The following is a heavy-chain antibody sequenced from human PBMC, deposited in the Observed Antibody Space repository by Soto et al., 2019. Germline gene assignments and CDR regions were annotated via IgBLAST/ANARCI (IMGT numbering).Heavy chain of an antibody. Sequence: PGGSLRLSCAASGFTFSSYAMSWVRQAPGKGLEWVSLMSGDGVSTYYADSVKGRFTISRDNSKNTLYLQVNSLRAEDTAIYYCAKDISSGYYHFDYWGQGTLVTVSS. CDR2: MSGDGVST. V-gene: IGHV3-23*01. CDR1: GFTFSSYA. D-gene: IGHD3-22*01. J-gene: IGHJ4*02. CDR3: AKDISSGYYHFDY.